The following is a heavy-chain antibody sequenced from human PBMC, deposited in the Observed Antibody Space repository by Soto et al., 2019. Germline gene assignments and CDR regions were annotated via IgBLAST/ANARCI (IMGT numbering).Heavy chain of an antibody. D-gene: IGHD4-17*01. CDR3: ARVGGDDFGDSGGVDY. V-gene: IGHV4-59*13. CDR2: IYYSVRT. Sequence: SETLSLTCTVSGGSIRDYFWTWIRQPPGKGLEWIGYIYYSVRTNYNPSLKSRVSISVDTSKNHFSLQLRSVTAADTAVYYCARVGGDDFGDSGGVDYWGQGTLVTVSS. CDR1: GGSIRDYF. J-gene: IGHJ4*02.